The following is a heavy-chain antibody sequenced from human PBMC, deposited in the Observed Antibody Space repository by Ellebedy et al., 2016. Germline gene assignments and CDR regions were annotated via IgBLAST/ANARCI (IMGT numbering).Heavy chain of an antibody. CDR1: GFTFSEHW. V-gene: IGHV3-74*01. Sequence: GGSLRLXXAASGFTFSEHWMHWVRQVPGKGLVWVSRIRGDGRDTNYADFVKGRFTISRDNAKNTLFLQMNSLRAEDTAVYYCARDLVLGSGSNDYWGQGALVTVSS. CDR3: ARDLVLGSGSNDY. D-gene: IGHD3-10*01. J-gene: IGHJ4*02. CDR2: IRGDGRDT.